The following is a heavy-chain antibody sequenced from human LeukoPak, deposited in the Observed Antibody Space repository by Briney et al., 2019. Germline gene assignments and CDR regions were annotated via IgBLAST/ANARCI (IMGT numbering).Heavy chain of an antibody. CDR2: INHSGST. Sequence: SETLSLTCAVYGGSFSGYYWSWIRQPPGKGLEWIGEINHSGSTNYNPSLKSRVTISVDTSKNQFSLKLSSVTAADTAVYYCARATFDYWGQGTLVTVSS. CDR1: GGSFSGYY. CDR3: ARATFDY. J-gene: IGHJ4*02. V-gene: IGHV4-34*01.